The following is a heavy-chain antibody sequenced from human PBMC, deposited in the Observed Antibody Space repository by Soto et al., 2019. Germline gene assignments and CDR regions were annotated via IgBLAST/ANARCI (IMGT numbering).Heavy chain of an antibody. CDR1: GGTFSSYA. CDR2: IIPIFGTA. V-gene: IGHV1-69*01. J-gene: IGHJ4*02. D-gene: IGHD6-13*01. CDR3: AGVGSSSWYYFDY. Sequence: QVQLVQSGAEVKKPGSSVKVSCKASGGTFSSYAISWVRKAPGPGLEWMGGIIPIFGTANYAQKFQGRVTITANETPRTAYIELSSMRSEETAVYYSAGVGSSSWYYFDYWGQGTLVTVSS.